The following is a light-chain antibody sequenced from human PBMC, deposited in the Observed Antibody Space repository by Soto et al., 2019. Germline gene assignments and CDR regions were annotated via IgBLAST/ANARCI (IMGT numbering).Light chain of an antibody. CDR1: QSVSSL. Sequence: EIVLTQSPATLSLSPGERATLSCRASQSVSSLLAWYQQKSGQPPRLLVSDASKRATGVPARFSGSGSGTDFTLIISSLEPEDFGTYYCQQSYKMPSFGQGTRLVIK. CDR2: DAS. V-gene: IGKV3-11*01. J-gene: IGKJ5*01. CDR3: QQSYKMPS.